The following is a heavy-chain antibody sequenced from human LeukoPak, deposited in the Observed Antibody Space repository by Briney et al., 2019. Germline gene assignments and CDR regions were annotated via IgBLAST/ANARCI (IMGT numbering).Heavy chain of an antibody. CDR3: ARENPSDSSSWSH. CDR2: IYNSGTT. CDR1: GFIVSSNY. J-gene: IGHJ4*02. Sequence: GGSLRLSCAASGFIVSSNYMSWVRQAPGMGLEWVSVIYNSGTTYYRDSVKGRFTISRDTSTNTLHLEMNNLRLDDTALYYCARENPSDSSSWSHWGQGILVTVSS. D-gene: IGHD3-22*01. V-gene: IGHV3-66*01.